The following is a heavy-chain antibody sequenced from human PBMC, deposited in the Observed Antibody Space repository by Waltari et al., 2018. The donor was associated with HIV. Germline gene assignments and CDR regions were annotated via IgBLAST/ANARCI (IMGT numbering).Heavy chain of an antibody. CDR3: AKEGWELLQFGYYFDY. Sequence: QVQLVESGGGVVQTGKSLKLSCAASGFTLSNFGINMVRQAPGKGLDWVAVISFDGRNEDYADSVKGRFTISRDNSKNTVYLQMNSLRADDTAVYYCAKEGWELLQFGYYFDYWGQGTLVTVSS. CDR2: ISFDGRNE. V-gene: IGHV3-30*18. CDR1: GFTLSNFG. J-gene: IGHJ4*02. D-gene: IGHD1-26*01.